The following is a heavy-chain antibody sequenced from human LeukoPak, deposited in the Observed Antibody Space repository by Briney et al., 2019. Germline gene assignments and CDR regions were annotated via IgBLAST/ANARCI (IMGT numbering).Heavy chain of an antibody. V-gene: IGHV4-38-2*02. CDR3: ARVSSLILTGTMGFDP. D-gene: IGHD1-7*01. CDR2: IYHSGST. J-gene: IGHJ5*02. Sequence: SETLSLTCTVSGYSISSGYYWGWIRQPPGKGLEWIGSIYHSGSTYYNPPLKSRVTISVDTSKNQFSLKLSSVTAADTAVYYCARVSSLILTGTMGFDPWGQGTLVTVSS. CDR1: GYSISSGYY.